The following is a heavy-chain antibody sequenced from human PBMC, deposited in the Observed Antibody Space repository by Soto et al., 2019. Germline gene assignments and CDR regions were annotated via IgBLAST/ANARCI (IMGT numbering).Heavy chain of an antibody. CDR2: INHSGST. D-gene: IGHD3-22*01. CDR3: ARGYRTGTMMTYEY. Sequence: SETLSLTCAVYGGSFSGYYWSWIRQPPGKGLEWIGEINHSGSTNYNPSLKSRVTISVDTSKNQFSLKLSSVTAADTAVYYCARGYRTGTMMTYEYWGQGTLV. V-gene: IGHV4-34*01. J-gene: IGHJ4*02. CDR1: GGSFSGYY.